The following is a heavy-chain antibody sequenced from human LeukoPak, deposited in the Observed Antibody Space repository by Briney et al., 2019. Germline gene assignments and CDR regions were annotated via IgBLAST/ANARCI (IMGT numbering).Heavy chain of an antibody. J-gene: IGHJ6*03. D-gene: IGHD2-15*01. CDR1: GGSISSYY. CDR3: ARESLEDIYYYYIDV. V-gene: IGHV4-59*12. Sequence: SETLSLTCTVSGGSISSYYWSWIRQPPGKGLEWIGSIYYSGSTYYNPSLKSRVTMSVDTSKNQFSLKLNSVTAADTAVYYCARESLEDIYYYYIDVWGKGTTVTVSS. CDR2: IYYSGST.